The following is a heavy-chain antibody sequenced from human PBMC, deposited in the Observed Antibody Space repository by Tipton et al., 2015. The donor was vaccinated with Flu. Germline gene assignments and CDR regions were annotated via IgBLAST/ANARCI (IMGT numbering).Heavy chain of an antibody. J-gene: IGHJ6*02. CDR1: GGSISSYY. Sequence: LRLSCTVSGGSISSYYWSWLRQPPGKGLEWIGYIYYSGSTNYNPSLKSRVTISVDTSKNQFSLKLSSVTAADTAVYYCARELNYGMDVWGQGP. V-gene: IGHV4-59*01. CDR2: IYYSGST. CDR3: ARELNYGMDV.